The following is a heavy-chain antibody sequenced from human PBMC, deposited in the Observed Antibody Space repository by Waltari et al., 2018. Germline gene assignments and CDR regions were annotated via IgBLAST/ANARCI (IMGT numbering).Heavy chain of an antibody. D-gene: IGHD5-12*01. CDR3: VRGYPDIVATISDY. J-gene: IGHJ4*02. V-gene: IGHV4-39*07. CDR2: FYKSGTT. Sequence: QLQLQESGPGLVKPSETLSLPCTFSRSSIRNNNYYWGWVRQPPGKGLEWIGSFYKSGTTYYNPSLKSRVTISVDTSNNQFSLKLNSVTAADTAVYYCVRGYPDIVATISDYWGQGTLVIVSS. CDR1: RSSIRNNNYY.